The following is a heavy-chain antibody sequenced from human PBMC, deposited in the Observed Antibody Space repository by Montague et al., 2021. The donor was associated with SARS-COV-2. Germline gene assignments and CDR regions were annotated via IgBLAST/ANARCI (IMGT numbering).Heavy chain of an antibody. CDR3: ARGSVELNGNAFEI. D-gene: IGHD5-24*01. V-gene: IGHV4-59*01. Sequence: SETLSLTCTVSNGSISSYWWSWSRQPQGKGQDWIGYGYYTGSTNNNHSLWSRVTITVDASKTLFSLKLSSVTVADTAFYYCARGSVELNGNAFEIWGQGTMVTVSS. CDR1: NGSISSYW. CDR2: GYYTGST. J-gene: IGHJ3*02.